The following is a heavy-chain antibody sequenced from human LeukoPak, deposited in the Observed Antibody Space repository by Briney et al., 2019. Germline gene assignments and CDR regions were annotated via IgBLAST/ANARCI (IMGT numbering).Heavy chain of an antibody. J-gene: IGHJ6*02. CDR3: ARAPSYYYGMDV. CDR1: GFTVSSDY. V-gene: IGHV3-53*01. CDR2: IYSGGST. Sequence: GGSLRLSCAASGFTVSSDYMSWVRQAPGKGLEWVSVIYSGGSTYYADSVKGRFTISRDNSKNTLYLQMNSLRAEDTAVYYCARAPSYYYGMDVWGQGTTVTVSS.